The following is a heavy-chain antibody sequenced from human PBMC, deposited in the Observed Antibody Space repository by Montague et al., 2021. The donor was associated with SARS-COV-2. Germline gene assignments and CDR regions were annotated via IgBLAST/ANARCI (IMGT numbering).Heavy chain of an antibody. J-gene: IGHJ5*02. D-gene: IGHD3-22*01. CDR3: ARSLFYYDPRGYPSGGRWFDP. CDR2: INDSGST. Sequence: SETLSLTCAVHGTSFSGYYWNWIRQPPGKGLEWIGEINDSGSTDYNPSLKSRVIMSVDTSKNQFSLRLTSLTAADTAMYYCARSLFYYDPRGYPSGGRWFDPWGQGTLVIVSS. V-gene: IGHV4-34*01. CDR1: GTSFSGYY.